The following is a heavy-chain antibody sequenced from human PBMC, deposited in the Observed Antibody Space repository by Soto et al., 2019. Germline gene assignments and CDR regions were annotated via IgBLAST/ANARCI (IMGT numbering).Heavy chain of an antibody. CDR1: GFTFSSND. D-gene: IGHD3-22*01. CDR2: IYSGGST. V-gene: IGHV3-53*01. J-gene: IGHJ3*01. CDR3: ATRPLLPGAP. Sequence: EVQLVESGGGLIQPGGSLRLSCAASGFTFSSNDMNWVRQAPGKGLEWVSLIYSGGSTYYADSVKGRVTISRDNSKNTLYPQMSSQRAEDTAVYYCATRPLLPGAPWGQGTMVTVSS.